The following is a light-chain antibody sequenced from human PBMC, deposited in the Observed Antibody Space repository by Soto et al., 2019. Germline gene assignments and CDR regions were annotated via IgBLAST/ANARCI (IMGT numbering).Light chain of an antibody. J-gene: IGKJ1*01. CDR2: GAS. CDR3: HHYDGAPWA. CDR1: QFFSNTY. V-gene: IGKV3-20*01. Sequence: VLTQSPGSLSLSPGEGATLSCRASQFFSNTYLAWYQLRPGQAPRLLIYGASHRATGIPDRFSGSGSGTDFTLTVTRLEPEDSAVYYCHHYDGAPWAFGQGTKVEIK.